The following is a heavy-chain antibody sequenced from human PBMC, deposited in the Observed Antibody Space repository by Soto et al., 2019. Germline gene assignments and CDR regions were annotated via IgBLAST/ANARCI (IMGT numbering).Heavy chain of an antibody. CDR1: GFTFSAYA. D-gene: IGHD2-8*01. CDR2: VGGSDTDK. V-gene: IGHV3-23*01. J-gene: IGHJ3*02. Sequence: EVQLLESGGGVVQPGGSLRLSCAASGFTFSAYAMSWVRQAPGKGLQWVSGVGGSDTDKHYADSVRGRFTVSRDNSTTTLYLQMTSLRADDTAVYYCAKDATAVNGVWDPCDRCGQVTEVTVSA. CDR3: AKDATAVNGVWDPCDR.